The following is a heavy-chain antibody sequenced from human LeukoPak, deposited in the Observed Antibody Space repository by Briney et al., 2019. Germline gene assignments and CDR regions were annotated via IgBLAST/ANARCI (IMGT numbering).Heavy chain of an antibody. V-gene: IGHV3-21*05. J-gene: IGHJ4*02. D-gene: IGHD6-13*01. CDR1: GFTFRTYG. CDR3: ARCSSWYFVDY. Sequence: GRSLRLSCAASGFTFRTYGMHWVRQAPGKGLEWVSYISSSSSYTNYADSVKGRFTISRDNAKNSLYLQMNSLRAEDTAVYYCARCSSWYFVDYWGQGTLVTVSS. CDR2: ISSSSSYT.